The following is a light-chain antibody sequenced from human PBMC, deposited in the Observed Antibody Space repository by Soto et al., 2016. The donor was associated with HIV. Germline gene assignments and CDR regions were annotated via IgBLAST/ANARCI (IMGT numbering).Light chain of an antibody. Sequence: DIQMTQYPSSLSASVGDRVTITCRASQGIGSSLAWYQQRPGKAPKFLLYGASTLENGVPSRFRGSGPGTDYRLTISGLQPEDFATYYCQQYSATPITFGQGTRLEIK. CDR1: QGIGSS. CDR3: QQYSATPIT. V-gene: IGKV1-NL1*01. J-gene: IGKJ5*01. CDR2: GAS.